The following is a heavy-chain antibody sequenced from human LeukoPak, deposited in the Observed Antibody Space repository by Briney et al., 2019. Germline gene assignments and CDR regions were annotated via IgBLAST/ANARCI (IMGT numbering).Heavy chain of an antibody. CDR1: GFTFSSYW. Sequence: GGSLRLSCAASGFTFSSYWMHWVRQTPGKGLVWVSRINSDGSSTSYADSVKGRFTISRDNAKNTLYLQMNSLRAEDTAVYYCARWELLHWYFDLWGRGTLVTVSS. J-gene: IGHJ2*01. CDR3: ARWELLHWYFDL. D-gene: IGHD1-26*01. CDR2: INSDGSST. V-gene: IGHV3-74*01.